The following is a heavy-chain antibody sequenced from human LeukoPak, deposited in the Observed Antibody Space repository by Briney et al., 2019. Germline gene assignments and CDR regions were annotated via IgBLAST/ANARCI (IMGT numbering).Heavy chain of an antibody. Sequence: ASVRVSCTASGYTFTAYFIHWVRQAPGHGLEWMGLINPNSGGRNYAQKFQGRVTMTRDTSISTAYMELSRLRSDDTAVYYCAREAKTYYYDSSGYPNDYWGQGTLVTVSS. CDR3: AREAKTYYYDSSGYPNDY. V-gene: IGHV1-2*02. J-gene: IGHJ4*02. CDR2: INPNSGGR. CDR1: GYTFTAYF. D-gene: IGHD3-22*01.